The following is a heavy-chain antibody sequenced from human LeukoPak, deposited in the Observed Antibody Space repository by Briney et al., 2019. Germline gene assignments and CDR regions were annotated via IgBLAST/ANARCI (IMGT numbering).Heavy chain of an antibody. V-gene: IGHV4-4*09. CDR3: ARGRIAKIVVVHSFSYGMDV. Sequence: SETLSLTCTVSGGSISNYYWSWIRQPPGKGLEWIGNIYTNGRTNHNPSLKSRVTISVDMSKKQFSLKLSSVTAADTAVYYCARGRIAKIVVVHSFSYGMDVWGQGTTVAVSS. CDR2: IYTNGRT. CDR1: GGSISNYY. D-gene: IGHD3-22*01. J-gene: IGHJ6*02.